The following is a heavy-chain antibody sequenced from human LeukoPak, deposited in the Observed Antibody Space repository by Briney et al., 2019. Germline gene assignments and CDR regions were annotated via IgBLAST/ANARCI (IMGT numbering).Heavy chain of an antibody. CDR1: GFTFSSYA. CDR2: ISGSGGST. D-gene: IGHD2-21*02. V-gene: IGHV3-23*01. J-gene: IGHJ6*03. CDR3: AKLGGDHKYYYYYMDV. Sequence: GGSLRLSCAASGFTFSSYAMSWVRQAPGKGLEWVSAISGSGGSTYDADSVKGRFTISRDNSKNTLYLQMNSLRAEDTAVYYCAKLGGDHKYYYYYMDVWGKGTTVTVSS.